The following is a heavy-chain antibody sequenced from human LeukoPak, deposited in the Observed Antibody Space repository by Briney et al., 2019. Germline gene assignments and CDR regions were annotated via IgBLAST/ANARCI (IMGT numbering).Heavy chain of an antibody. D-gene: IGHD4-17*01. V-gene: IGHV4-39*01. J-gene: IGHJ4*02. CDR1: GGSISSSRND. Sequence: SETLSLTCTVSGGSISSSRNDWGWIRQPPGRGPEWVGHIYYSGSTYSHPSLKSRVTISVDTSKNQFSLKLSSVTAADTAVYYCARQLLTGDNGRGYFDYWGQGTLVTASS. CDR3: ARQLLTGDNGRGYFDY. CDR2: IYYSGST.